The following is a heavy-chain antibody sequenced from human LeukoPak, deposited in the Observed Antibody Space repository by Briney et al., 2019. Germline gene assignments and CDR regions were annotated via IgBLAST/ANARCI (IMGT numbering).Heavy chain of an antibody. Sequence: SETLSLTCAVYGGSFSAYYWSWIRQPPGKGLEWIGEINHSGSTNYNPSLKSRVTISVDTSKNQFSLKLSSVTAADTAVYYCARYGKGRWLTSTRPFWYFNLWGRGTLVTVSS. CDR2: INHSGST. V-gene: IGHV4-34*01. CDR1: GGSFSAYY. J-gene: IGHJ2*01. CDR3: ARYGKGRWLTSTRPFWYFNL. D-gene: IGHD5-24*01.